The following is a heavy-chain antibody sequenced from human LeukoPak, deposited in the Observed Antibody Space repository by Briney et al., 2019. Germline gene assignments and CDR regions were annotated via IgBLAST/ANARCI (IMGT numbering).Heavy chain of an antibody. D-gene: IGHD4-11*01. V-gene: IGHV3-11*04. Sequence: PGGSLRLSCAASGFTFSDYYMSWIRQAPGKGLEWVSYISSSGSTIYYADSVKGRFTISRDNAKNSLYLQMNSLRADDTAVYYCAREGYSNFLDAFDIWGQGTMVTVSS. CDR1: GFTFSDYY. J-gene: IGHJ3*02. CDR3: AREGYSNFLDAFDI. CDR2: ISSSGSTI.